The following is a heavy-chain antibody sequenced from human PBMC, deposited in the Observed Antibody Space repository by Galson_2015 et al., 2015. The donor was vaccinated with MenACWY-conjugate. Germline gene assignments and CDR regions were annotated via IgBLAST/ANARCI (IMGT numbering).Heavy chain of an antibody. D-gene: IGHD3/OR15-3a*01. V-gene: IGHV3-30*07. CDR1: GFSFDLYA. Sequence: SLRLSCAASGFSFDLYAIHWVRQAPGKGLQWVAVISSDGSRKNYEDSVKGRFTISRDNAENSVYLEMNSLRPEDTAVFYCAAWTADDNYWAQGTLVTVSS. CDR3: AAWTADDNY. CDR2: ISSDGSRK. J-gene: IGHJ4*02.